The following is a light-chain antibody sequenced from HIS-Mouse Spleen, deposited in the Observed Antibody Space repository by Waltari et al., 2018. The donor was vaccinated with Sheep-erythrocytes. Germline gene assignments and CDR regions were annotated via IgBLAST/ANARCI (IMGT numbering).Light chain of an antibody. CDR1: QSISSY. Sequence: DIQMTQSPSSLSASVGDRVTITCRASQSISSYLNWYQQKPGKAPKLLIYAASSLQSGVPSRFSVIGSGTDFTLTISSLQPEDFATYYCQQSYSTPQFTFGPGTKVDIK. CDR2: AAS. CDR3: QQSYSTPQFT. V-gene: IGKV1-39*01. J-gene: IGKJ3*01.